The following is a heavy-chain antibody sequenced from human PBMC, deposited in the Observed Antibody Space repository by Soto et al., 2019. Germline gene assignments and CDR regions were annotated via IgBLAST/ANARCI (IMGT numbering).Heavy chain of an antibody. V-gene: IGHV4-30-4*01. J-gene: IGHJ3*02. D-gene: IGHD5-12*01. CDR2: IYYSGST. Sequence: QVQLQESGPGLVKPSQTLSLTCTVSGGSISSGDYYWSWIRQPPGKGLAWIGYIYYSGSTYYNPSLKSRVTISVDTSKNQFSLKLSSVTAADTAVYYCARVPLYSGYDFLAFDIWGQGTMVTVSS. CDR1: GGSISSGDYY. CDR3: ARVPLYSGYDFLAFDI.